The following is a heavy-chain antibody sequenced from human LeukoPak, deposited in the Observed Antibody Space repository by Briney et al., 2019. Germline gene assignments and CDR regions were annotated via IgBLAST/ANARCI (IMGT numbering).Heavy chain of an antibody. V-gene: IGHV4-39*01. J-gene: IGHJ4*02. CDR3: VYYYGSGSVEY. D-gene: IGHD3-10*01. CDR1: GGSITSSNYY. CDR2: FYYSGST. Sequence: SETLSLTCTASGGSITSSNYYWGWIRQPPGKGLEWIGSFYYSGSTNYNPSLKSRVTISVDTSKNQFSLKLSSVTAADTAVYYCVYYYGSGSVEYWGQGTLVTVSS.